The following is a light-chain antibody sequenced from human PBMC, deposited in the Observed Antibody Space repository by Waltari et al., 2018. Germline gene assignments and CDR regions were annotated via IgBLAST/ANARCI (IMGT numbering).Light chain of an antibody. CDR3: QVWDTISDHVL. CDR1: NIAGES. V-gene: IGLV3-21*04. CDR2: YDS. J-gene: IGLJ2*01. Sequence: SYVLTQPPSVSVAPGKTARIPCAGDNIAGESVHWSPQKPGQAPVVVINYDSGRPSGIPERIAGSKSGNTATLTIGRVEAGDEADYYCQVWDTISDHVLFGGGTKLTVL.